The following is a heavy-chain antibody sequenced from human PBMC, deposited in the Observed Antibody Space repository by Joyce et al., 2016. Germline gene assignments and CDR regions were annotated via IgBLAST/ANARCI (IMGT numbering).Heavy chain of an antibody. CDR2: INHRGNT. V-gene: IGHV4-34*02. D-gene: IGHD4-11*01. CDR3: ARLNTVTLSWFDL. CDR1: GGSFTESY. J-gene: IGHJ5*02. Sequence: QVQLQQWGTGLLKPSETLLLTCGVSGGSFTESYWSWIRQPPGKGLEWIGEINHRGNTNRNAPLKSRLTFSVDASKNQVSLKLTSVTVADTAVYYCARLNTVTLSWFDLWGQGTLVTVSS.